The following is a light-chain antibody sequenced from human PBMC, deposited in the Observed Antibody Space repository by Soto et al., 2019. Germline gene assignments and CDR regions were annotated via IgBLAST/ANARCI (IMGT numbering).Light chain of an antibody. CDR2: RNN. CDR1: SCNIGSNF. Sequence: QSVLTQPPSASGTPGQWVTISCSGSSCNIGSNFIYWYHQLPGTAPKLLIYRNNDRPSAVPVRFSGSKSRTSAPLAISGLPTEGKADYHSAAREHSLRGMVFGAGTKLTVL. J-gene: IGLJ2*01. CDR3: AAREHSLRGMV. V-gene: IGLV1-47*01.